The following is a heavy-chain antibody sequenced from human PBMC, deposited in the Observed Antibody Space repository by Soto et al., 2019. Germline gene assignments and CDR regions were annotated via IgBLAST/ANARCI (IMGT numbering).Heavy chain of an antibody. Sequence: GGSLRLSCAASGFTFSDYYMSWIRQAPGKGLEWVSYISSSGSTIYYANSVKGRFTISRDNAKNSLYLQMNSLRAEDTAVYYFARGIHCSSTSCYLLGLYSATSRVGMDVWGQGTTVTVSS. J-gene: IGHJ6*02. CDR3: ARGIHCSSTSCYLLGLYSATSRVGMDV. D-gene: IGHD2-2*01. V-gene: IGHV3-11*01. CDR1: GFTFSDYY. CDR2: ISSSGSTI.